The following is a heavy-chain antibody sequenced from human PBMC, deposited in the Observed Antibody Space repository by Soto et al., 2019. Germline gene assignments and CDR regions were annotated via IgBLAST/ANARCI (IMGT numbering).Heavy chain of an antibody. V-gene: IGHV3-23*01. D-gene: IGHD5-12*01. CDR1: AFTFSNYA. CDR2: ISGSGGST. J-gene: IGHJ4*02. CDR3: AKRGGYSGYDHHDY. Sequence: EVQLLESGGGLVRPGGSLRLSCAASAFTFSNYAMNWVRQAPGKGLEWVSVISGSGGSTSYADSVQGRFTISRDNSKNTLYLQMNSLRAEDSAVYYCAKRGGYSGYDHHDYWGQGTLVTVSS.